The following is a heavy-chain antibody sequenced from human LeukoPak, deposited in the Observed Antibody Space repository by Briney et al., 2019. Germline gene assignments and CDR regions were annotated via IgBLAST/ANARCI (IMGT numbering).Heavy chain of an antibody. J-gene: IGHJ5*02. D-gene: IGHD3-16*02. CDR1: GGSISSYY. V-gene: IGHV4-59*01. CDR3: ARESSDYDYVWGSYLSWFDP. CDR2: IYYTGST. Sequence: SETLSLTCTVSGGSISSYYWSWIRQPPGKGLEWIGYIYYTGSTTYNPSLKSRVTISVDTSKNQFSLKLSSVTVADTAVYYCARESSDYDYVWGSYLSWFDPWGQGTLVTVSS.